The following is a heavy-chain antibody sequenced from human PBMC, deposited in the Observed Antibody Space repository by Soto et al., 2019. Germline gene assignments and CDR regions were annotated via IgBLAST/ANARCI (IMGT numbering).Heavy chain of an antibody. V-gene: IGHV4-31*03. CDR2: IYYSGST. CDR1: GGSISSGGYY. D-gene: IGHD1-7*01. J-gene: IGHJ6*02. CDR3: ARDARRTGTGGMDV. Sequence: PSETLSLTCTVSGGSISSGGYYWSWIRQHPGKGLEWIGYIYYSGSTYYNPSLKSRVTISVDTSKNQFSLKLSSVTAADTAVYYCARDARRTGTGGMDVWGQGTTVTVSS.